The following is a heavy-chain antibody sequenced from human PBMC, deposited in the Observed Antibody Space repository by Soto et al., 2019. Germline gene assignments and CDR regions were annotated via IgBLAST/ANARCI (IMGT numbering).Heavy chain of an antibody. J-gene: IGHJ1*01. CDR1: GGSFSGYC. V-gene: IGHV4-34*01. CDR3: AGYSNSWSKYVKH. CDR2: ICHGGGA. D-gene: IGHD6-13*01. Sequence: VQLQQWGAGLLKPSETLSLTCAVYGGSFSGYCWSWIRQTPGERLEWVGDICHGGGANYNPSLKSRVSFSMDPSKNQFSLKPNSVIAADTAVYYCAGYSNSWSKYVKHWGRGSLVTVSS.